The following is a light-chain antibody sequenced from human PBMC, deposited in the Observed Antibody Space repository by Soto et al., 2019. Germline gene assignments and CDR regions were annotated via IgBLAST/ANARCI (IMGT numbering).Light chain of an antibody. CDR3: QQYNNWPRT. J-gene: IGKJ1*01. V-gene: IGKV3-15*01. CDR1: QSVSSN. Sequence: EIVMTQSPATLSVSPGERATLSCRASQSVSSNLAWYQQKPGQAPSLLIYGASTRATGIAARFSGSGSGTEFTLTISSLQSEDFAVYYCQQYNNWPRTFGQGTKVDIK. CDR2: GAS.